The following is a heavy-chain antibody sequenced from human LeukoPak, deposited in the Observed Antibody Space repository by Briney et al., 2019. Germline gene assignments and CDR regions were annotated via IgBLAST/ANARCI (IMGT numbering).Heavy chain of an antibody. CDR3: AKNTISGGHYQYYMDV. V-gene: IGHV3-7*03. CDR2: IKQDGSEK. CDR1: GFTFSSYW. D-gene: IGHD3-16*02. J-gene: IGHJ6*03. Sequence: GGSLRLSCAASGFTFSSYWMSWVRQASGKGLQWVANIKQDGSEKYYVDSVKGRFTISRDNAKNSLYLQMNSLRAEDTAVYYCAKNTISGGHYQYYMDVWGKGTTVTVSS.